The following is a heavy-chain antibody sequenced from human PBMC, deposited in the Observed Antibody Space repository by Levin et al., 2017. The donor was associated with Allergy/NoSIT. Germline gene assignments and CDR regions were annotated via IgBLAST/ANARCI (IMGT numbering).Heavy chain of an antibody. J-gene: IGHJ4*02. CDR1: GFTFSSYA. D-gene: IGHD3-10*01. CDR2: ISYDGSNK. Sequence: GESLKISCAASGFTFSSYAMHWVRQAPGKGLEWVAVISYDGSNKYYADSVKGRFTISRDNSKNTLYLQMNSLRAEDTAVYYCARVLSPKTRITMVRGVMAPFDYWGQGTLVTVSS. CDR3: ARVLSPKTRITMVRGVMAPFDY. V-gene: IGHV3-30*04.